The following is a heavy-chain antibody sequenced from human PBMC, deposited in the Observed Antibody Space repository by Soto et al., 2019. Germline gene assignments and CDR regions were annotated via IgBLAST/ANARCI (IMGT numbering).Heavy chain of an antibody. D-gene: IGHD1-1*01. Sequence: QVQLVESGGRVVQPGRSLRLSCAASGFTFRTFAIHWVRQAPGKGLEWVAVISNDGSIKYFLDSVKGRFTISRDNSNNTLSLQMDSLRAEDTAVYYCARDKKPFNWSPSILKSYYYGMDVWGQGTTVTVSS. J-gene: IGHJ6*02. V-gene: IGHV3-30-3*01. CDR1: GFTFRTFA. CDR2: ISNDGSIK. CDR3: ARDKKPFNWSPSILKSYYYGMDV.